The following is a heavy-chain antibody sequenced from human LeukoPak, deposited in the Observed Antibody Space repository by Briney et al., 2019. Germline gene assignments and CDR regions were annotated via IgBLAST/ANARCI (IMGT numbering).Heavy chain of an antibody. D-gene: IGHD5-24*01. J-gene: IGHJ3*02. Sequence: PSETLSLTCAVYGGHFSGYYWSWIRQPPGKGLAWIGEINHSGSTNYNPSLKSRVTLSIDTSKNQFSLNLSSVTAADTAVYYCARDLEMGSAWAAYAFDIWGQGTMVTVSS. CDR3: ARDLEMGSAWAAYAFDI. CDR1: GGHFSGYY. V-gene: IGHV4-34*01. CDR2: INHSGST.